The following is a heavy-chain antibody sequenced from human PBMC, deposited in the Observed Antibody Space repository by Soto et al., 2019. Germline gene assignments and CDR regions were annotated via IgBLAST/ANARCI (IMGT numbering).Heavy chain of an antibody. D-gene: IGHD1-26*01. CDR3: AKNQGVELVPLATVDWFDP. J-gene: IGHJ5*02. Sequence: GGSLRLSCAASGFIFENFGMSWVRQAPGKGLKWISSISGSGFKKYYADSVKCRFTISRDNSKSTVYLELNNLSAEDTAVYHCAKNQGVELVPLATVDWFDPWGQGSVVTVSS. V-gene: IGHV3-23*01. CDR2: ISGSGFKK. CDR1: GFIFENFG.